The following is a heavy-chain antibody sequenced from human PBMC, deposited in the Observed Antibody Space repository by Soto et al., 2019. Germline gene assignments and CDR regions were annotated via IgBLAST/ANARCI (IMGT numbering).Heavy chain of an antibody. CDR1: GDSISAYS. J-gene: IGHJ4*02. D-gene: IGHD5-12*01. CDR2: IHYNGNT. V-gene: IGHV4-59*01. Sequence: QVQLQVSGPGLVKPSETLSLTCTVSGDSISAYSWSWVRQPPGKGLEWIGNIHYNGNTKYNPSLKSRVTMSLDTSKNQFSLRLISVTAADTAKYFYAREGNLGRWLQPLDFWGQGTLVTVSS. CDR3: AREGNLGRWLQPLDF.